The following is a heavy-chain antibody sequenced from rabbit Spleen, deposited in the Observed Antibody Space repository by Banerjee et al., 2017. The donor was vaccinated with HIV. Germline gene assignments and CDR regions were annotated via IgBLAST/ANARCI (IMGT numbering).Heavy chain of an antibody. CDR3: ARDGAGGSYFAL. Sequence: QQQLEESGGGLVKPGGTLTLTCKVSGIDFSSWYYMCWVRQAPGKGLELVGCIYVNSGSTWYASWVNGRFSISRENAQNTVFLQMTSLTAADTATYFCARDGAGGSYFALWGPGTLVTVS. D-gene: IGHD8-1*01. J-gene: IGHJ4*01. CDR2: IYVNSGST. V-gene: IGHV1S43*01. CDR1: GIDFSSWYY.